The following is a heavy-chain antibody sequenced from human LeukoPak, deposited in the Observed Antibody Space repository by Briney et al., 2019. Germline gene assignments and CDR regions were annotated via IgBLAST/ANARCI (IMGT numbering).Heavy chain of an antibody. V-gene: IGHV3-64*01. J-gene: IGHJ3*02. CDR1: GFSFSNYV. CDR2: IMPNGETR. D-gene: IGHD2-15*01. CDR3: ARDRDGGFAFDI. Sequence: GGSPRLSCVASGFSFSNYVMHWVRQAPGKGLEYVSAIMPNGETRGYANSMKGRFTISRDNSKNTLYLQMGSLRAEDMVIYYCARDRDGGFAFDIWGQGTLVTVSS.